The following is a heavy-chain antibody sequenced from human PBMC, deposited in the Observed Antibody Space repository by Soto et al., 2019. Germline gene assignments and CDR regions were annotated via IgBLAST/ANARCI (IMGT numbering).Heavy chain of an antibody. J-gene: IGHJ6*02. CDR2: IIPIFGTA. V-gene: IGHV1-69*01. CDR1: GGTFSSYA. CDR3: ARDGGYCSSTSCRGYYYYGMDV. D-gene: IGHD2-2*01. Sequence: QVQLVQSGAEVKKPGSSVKVSCKASGGTFSSYAISWVRQAPGQGLEWMGGIIPIFGTANYAQMFQGRVTITADESTSTAYMELSSLRSEDTAVYYCARDGGYCSSTSCRGYYYYGMDVWGQGTTVTVSS.